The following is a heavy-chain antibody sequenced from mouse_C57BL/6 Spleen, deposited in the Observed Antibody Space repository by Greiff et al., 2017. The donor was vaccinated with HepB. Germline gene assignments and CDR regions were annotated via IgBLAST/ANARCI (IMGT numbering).Heavy chain of an antibody. Sequence: QVQLKESGPELVKPGASVKISCKASGYAFSSSWMNWVKQRPGKGLEWIGRIYPGDGDTNYNGKFKGKATLTADKSSSTAYMQLSSQTSEDAAVYFCARWVTTVVARNYAMDYWGQGTSVTVSS. CDR2: IYPGDGDT. CDR3: ARWVTTVVARNYAMDY. CDR1: GYAFSSSW. V-gene: IGHV1-82*01. D-gene: IGHD1-1*01. J-gene: IGHJ4*01.